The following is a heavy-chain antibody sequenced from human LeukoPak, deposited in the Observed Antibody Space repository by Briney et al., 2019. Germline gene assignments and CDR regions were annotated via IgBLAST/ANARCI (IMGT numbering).Heavy chain of an antibody. CDR2: IWYDGSNK. Sequence: PGGSLRPSCAASGFTFSSYGMHWVRQAPGKGLEWVAVIWYDGSNKYYADSVKGRFPISRDNSKNTLYLQMNSLRAEDTAVYYCARELGYAFDIWGQGTMVTVSS. CDR1: GFTFSSYG. J-gene: IGHJ3*02. D-gene: IGHD3-3*02. CDR3: ARELGYAFDI. V-gene: IGHV3-33*08.